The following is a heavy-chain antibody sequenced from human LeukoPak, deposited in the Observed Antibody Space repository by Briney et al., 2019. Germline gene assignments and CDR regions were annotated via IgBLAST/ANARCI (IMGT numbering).Heavy chain of an antibody. CDR2: ISGSGGST. CDR1: GFTFSSYA. CDR3: AKVSCDYVWGGYRCPFDY. V-gene: IGHV3-23*01. Sequence: GASLTLSCAASGFTFSSYAMNWVRQAPGKGLEWVSAISGSGGSTYYADSVKGRFTISRDNSKNTLYLQMNSLRAEDTAVYYCAKVSCDYVWGGYRCPFDYWGQGTLVTVSS. D-gene: IGHD3-16*02. J-gene: IGHJ4*02.